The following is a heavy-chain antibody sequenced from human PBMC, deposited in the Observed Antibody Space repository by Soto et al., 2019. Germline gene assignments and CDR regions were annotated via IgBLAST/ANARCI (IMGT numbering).Heavy chain of an antibody. CDR1: GGSISSGDYY. D-gene: IGHD3-22*01. CDR2: IYYSGST. Sequence: SETLSLTCTVSGGSISSGDYYWSWIRQPPGKGLEWIGYIYYSGSTYYNPSLKSRVTISVDTSKNQFSLKLSSVAAADTAVYYCARDRGLDSSGYLRWFDPWGQGTLVTVSS. V-gene: IGHV4-30-4*01. CDR3: ARDRGLDSSGYLRWFDP. J-gene: IGHJ5*02.